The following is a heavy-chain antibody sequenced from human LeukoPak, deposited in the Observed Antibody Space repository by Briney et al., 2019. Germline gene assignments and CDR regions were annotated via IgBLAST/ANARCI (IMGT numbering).Heavy chain of an antibody. D-gene: IGHD3-9*01. CDR3: AKDQGLRYFDWLFGSDFADAFDI. CDR2: ISGSGGST. J-gene: IGHJ3*02. V-gene: IGHV3-23*01. Sequence: GGSLRLSCAASGFTFSSYAMSWVRQAPGKGLEWVSAISGSGGSTCYADSVKGRCTISRDNSKNTLYLQMNSLRAEDTAVYYCAKDQGLRYFDWLFGSDFADAFDIWGQGTMVTVSS. CDR1: GFTFSSYA.